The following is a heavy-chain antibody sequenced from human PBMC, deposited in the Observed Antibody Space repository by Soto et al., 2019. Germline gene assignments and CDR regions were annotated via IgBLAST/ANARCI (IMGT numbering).Heavy chain of an antibody. CDR1: GFTFSNAW. V-gene: IGHV3-15*01. Sequence: GGSLRLSCAASGFTFSNAWMSWVRQAPGKGLEWVGRIKSKTDGGTTDYAAPVKGRFTISRDDSKNTLYLQMNSLKTEDTAVYYCTTGDPVTTPLYYYYYYMDVWGKGTTVTVSS. CDR3: TTGDPVTTPLYYYYYYMDV. J-gene: IGHJ6*03. CDR2: IKSKTDGGTT. D-gene: IGHD4-17*01.